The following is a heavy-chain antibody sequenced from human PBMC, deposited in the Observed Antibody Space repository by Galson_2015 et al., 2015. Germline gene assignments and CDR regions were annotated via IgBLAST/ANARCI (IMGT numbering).Heavy chain of an antibody. CDR1: GYSFTNYA. J-gene: IGHJ3*02. CDR2: INAGNGNT. D-gene: IGHD1-26*01. Sequence: SVKVSCKASGYSFTNYAFQWVRQAPGQRLEWMGWINAGNGNTKNSQILQGRVTITRDTSASTAYMELSSLRSEDTAVYYCAREVRGGRAFEIWGQGTMVTVSS. V-gene: IGHV1-3*01. CDR3: AREVRGGRAFEI.